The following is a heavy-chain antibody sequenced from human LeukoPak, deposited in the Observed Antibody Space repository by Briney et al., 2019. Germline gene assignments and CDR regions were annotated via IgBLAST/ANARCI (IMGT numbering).Heavy chain of an antibody. V-gene: IGHV4-4*07. J-gene: IGHJ4*02. CDR2: IHDNGDS. Sequence: SQTLSLTRTVSGGSTSNYFRSWIRQPAGKGREWIGSIHDNGDSNHNPYLKSRVTMALDTSMNHVSLKLASVTAADTAVYYCARAPSGCGGTCPSDHWGPGTQVTVSS. D-gene: IGHD2-15*01. CDR3: ARAPSGCGGTCPSDH. CDR1: GGSTSNYF.